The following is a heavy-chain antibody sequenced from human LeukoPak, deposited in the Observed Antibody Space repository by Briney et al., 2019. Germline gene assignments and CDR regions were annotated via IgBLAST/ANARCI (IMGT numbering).Heavy chain of an antibody. J-gene: IGHJ4*02. Sequence: SETLSLTCIVSGGSISSSSYYWGWIRQPPGKGLEWIGSIYYSGSTYYNPSLKSRVTISVDTSKNQFSLKLSSVTAADTAVYYCARGYSSGWAPGYWGQGTLVTASS. CDR3: ARGYSSGWAPGY. CDR1: GGSISSSSYY. CDR2: IYYSGST. D-gene: IGHD6-19*01. V-gene: IGHV4-39*07.